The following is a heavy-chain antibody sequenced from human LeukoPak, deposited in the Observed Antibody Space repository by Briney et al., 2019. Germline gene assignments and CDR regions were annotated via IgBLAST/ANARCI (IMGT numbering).Heavy chain of an antibody. CDR2: ISSSGSTI. CDR1: GFTFSDYY. D-gene: IGHD6-13*01. V-gene: IGHV3-11*04. CDR3: ARDSRGSSFRTFDY. Sequence: TGGSLRLSCAASGFTFSDYYMSWIRQAPGKGLEWVSYISSSGSTIYYADSVKGRFTTSRDNAKNSLYLQMNSLRAEDTAVYYCARDSRGSSFRTFDYWGQGTLVTVSS. J-gene: IGHJ4*02.